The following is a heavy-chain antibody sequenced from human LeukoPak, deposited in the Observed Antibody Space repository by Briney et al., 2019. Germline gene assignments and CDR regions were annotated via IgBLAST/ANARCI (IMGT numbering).Heavy chain of an antibody. J-gene: IGHJ4*02. CDR1: GYTFTGYY. Sequence: ASVKVSCKASGYTFTGYYMHWVRQAPGQGLEWMGRINPNSGGTNHAQKFQGRVTMTRDTSISTAYMELSRLRSDDTAVYYCARGLRYFDWLFDNWGQGTLVTVSS. D-gene: IGHD3-9*01. CDR2: INPNSGGT. CDR3: ARGLRYFDWLFDN. V-gene: IGHV1-2*06.